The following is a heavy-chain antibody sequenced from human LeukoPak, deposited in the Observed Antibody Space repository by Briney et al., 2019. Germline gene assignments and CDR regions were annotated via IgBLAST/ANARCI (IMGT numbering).Heavy chain of an antibody. V-gene: IGHV3-11*01. CDR3: AREPTYGPGSSFDY. J-gene: IGHJ4*02. Sequence: GGSLRLSCAASGFTFSSYAMTWIRQAPGKGLEWVSYISSSDTTMYNADSVKGRFTISRDNAKNSLYLQMNSLRAEDTAVYYCAREPTYGPGSSFDYWGQGTMVTVSS. D-gene: IGHD3-10*01. CDR2: ISSSDTTM. CDR1: GFTFSSYA.